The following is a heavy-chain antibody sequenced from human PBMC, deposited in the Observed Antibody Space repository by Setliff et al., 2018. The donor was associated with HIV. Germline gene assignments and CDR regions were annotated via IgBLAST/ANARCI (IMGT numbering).Heavy chain of an antibody. V-gene: IGHV3-74*01. CDR3: AKEGSYCSGGSCYRYYYYGMDV. CDR1: GFTFSYYW. CDR2: VNRDGSST. Sequence: PGGSLRLSCAASGFTFSYYWMNWVRQAPGKGLVWVSRVNRDGSSTTYADSVKDRFTISRDNSKNTLYLQMNSLRAEDTAVYYCAKEGSYCSGGSCYRYYYYGMDVWGQGTTVTVSS. D-gene: IGHD2-15*01. J-gene: IGHJ6*02.